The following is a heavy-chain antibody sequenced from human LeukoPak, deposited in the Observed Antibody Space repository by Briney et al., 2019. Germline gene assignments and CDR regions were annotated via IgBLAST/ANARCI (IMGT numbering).Heavy chain of an antibody. CDR3: VKGRDFYFDY. CDR2: IRYDGSKK. J-gene: IGHJ4*02. Sequence: GGSLRLSCAASGFTFSDYGMHWVRQAPGKGLEWVTFIRYDGSKKYYAGSVKGRFTFSRDNSKNMLYLQMNSLRADDTAIYYCVKGRDFYFDYWGQRTLVTVSS. V-gene: IGHV3-30*02. CDR1: GFTFSDYG. D-gene: IGHD3/OR15-3a*01.